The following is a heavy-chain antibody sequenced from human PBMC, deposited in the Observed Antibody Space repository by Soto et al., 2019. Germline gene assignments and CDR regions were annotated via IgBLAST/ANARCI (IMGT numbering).Heavy chain of an antibody. D-gene: IGHD6-19*01. CDR3: AKWPFSSGWSYYFDY. Sequence: PGGSLRLSCAASGFTFSSYAMSWVRQAPGKGLEWVSAISGSGGSTYYADSVKGRFTISRDNSKNTLYLQMNSLRAEDTAVYYCAKWPFSSGWSYYFDYWGQGTLVTVSS. V-gene: IGHV3-23*01. CDR2: ISGSGGST. CDR1: GFTFSSYA. J-gene: IGHJ4*02.